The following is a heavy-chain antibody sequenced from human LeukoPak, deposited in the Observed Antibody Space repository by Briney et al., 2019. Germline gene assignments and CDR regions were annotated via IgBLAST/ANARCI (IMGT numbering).Heavy chain of an antibody. V-gene: IGHV1-2*02. CDR1: GYTFTGYY. J-gene: IGHJ4*02. Sequence: ASVKVSCKASGYTFTGYYMHWVRQAPGQGLEWMGWINPNSGGTNYAQKFQGRVTITRDTSISTAYMVLSRLRSDDTAVYYCARDLMVGATRSDFDYWGQGTLVTVSS. CDR3: ARDLMVGATRSDFDY. D-gene: IGHD1-26*01. CDR2: INPNSGGT.